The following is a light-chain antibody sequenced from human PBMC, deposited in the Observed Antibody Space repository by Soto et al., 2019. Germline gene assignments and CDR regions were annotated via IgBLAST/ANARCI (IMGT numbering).Light chain of an antibody. Sequence: EIVMTQSPATLSVSPGESATLSCRASQSVSSNLAWHQQEPGQAPRILMYDASTRATGISARFSGSGSGTEFTLTISSLQSEDFAVYYCQQYHNWPITFGQGTRLEL. CDR2: DAS. V-gene: IGKV3-15*01. J-gene: IGKJ5*01. CDR1: QSVSSN. CDR3: QQYHNWPIT.